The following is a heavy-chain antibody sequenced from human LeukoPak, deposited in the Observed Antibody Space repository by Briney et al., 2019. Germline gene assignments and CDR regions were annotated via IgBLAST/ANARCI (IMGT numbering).Heavy chain of an antibody. Sequence: SVKVSCKASGGTFSSYAISWVRQAPGRGLEWMGGIIPIFGTANYAQRFQGRVTITADESTSTAYMELSSLRSEDTAVYYCARSGSFLAYCGGDCYSGAEYFQHWGQGTLVTVSS. CDR1: GGTFSSYA. V-gene: IGHV1-69*01. D-gene: IGHD2-21*02. CDR2: IIPIFGTA. J-gene: IGHJ1*01. CDR3: ARSGSFLAYCGGDCYSGAEYFQH.